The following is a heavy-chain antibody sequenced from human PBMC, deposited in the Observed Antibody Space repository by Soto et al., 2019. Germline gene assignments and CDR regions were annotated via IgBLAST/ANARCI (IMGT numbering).Heavy chain of an antibody. D-gene: IGHD3-10*01. CDR1: GYTFTSYY. CDR2: INPSGGST. Sequence: QVQLVQSGAEVKKPGASVKVSCKASGYTFTSYYMHWVRQAPGQGLEWMGIINPSGGSTSYAQKVQGRFTMTKDTSTSTVYMELSSLRAEDTAVYYCAGDGGYGSGSYYTFGCCYWFDPWGQGTLVTVSS. J-gene: IGHJ5*02. CDR3: AGDGGYGSGSYYTFGCCYWFDP. V-gene: IGHV1-46*03.